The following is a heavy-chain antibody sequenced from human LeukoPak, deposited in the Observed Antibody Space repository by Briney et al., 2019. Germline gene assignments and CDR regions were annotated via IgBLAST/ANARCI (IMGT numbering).Heavy chain of an antibody. V-gene: IGHV3-23*01. J-gene: IGHJ5*02. CDR3: AKDRDSSGWYLFDP. CDR1: GFTFSSYE. CDR2: ISSSGGST. Sequence: GGSLRLSCAASGFTFSSYEMNWVRQAPGKGLEWVSYISSSGGSTYYADSVKGRFTISRDNSKNTLYLQMNSPRAEDTAVYYCAKDRDSSGWYLFDPWGQGTLVTVSS. D-gene: IGHD6-19*01.